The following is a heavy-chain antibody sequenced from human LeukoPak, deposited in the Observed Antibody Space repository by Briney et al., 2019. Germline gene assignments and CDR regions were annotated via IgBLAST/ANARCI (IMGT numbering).Heavy chain of an antibody. CDR3: ARGQGYYYDSSGYYAFDI. D-gene: IGHD3-22*01. CDR1: GGSISSYY. CDR2: IYYSGST. J-gene: IGHJ3*02. V-gene: IGHV4-59*01. Sequence: SETLSPTXTVSGGSISSYYWSWIRQPPGKGLEWIGYIYYSGSTNYNPSLKSRVTISVDTSKNQFSLKLSSVTAADTAVYYCARGQGYYYDSSGYYAFDIWGQGTMVTVSS.